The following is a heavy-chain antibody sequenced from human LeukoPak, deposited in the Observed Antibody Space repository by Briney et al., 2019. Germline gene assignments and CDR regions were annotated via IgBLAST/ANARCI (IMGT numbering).Heavy chain of an antibody. Sequence: SGGSLRLSCAASGFTFDDYAMHWVRQAPGKGLEWVSGISWNSGNIGYADSVKGRFTISRDNAKNSLYLQMNSLRAEDTAVYYCAKDRGLGSGSYFDYWGQGTLVTVSS. V-gene: IGHV3-9*01. D-gene: IGHD3-10*01. CDR1: GFTFDDYA. CDR2: ISWNSGNI. CDR3: AKDRGLGSGSYFDY. J-gene: IGHJ4*02.